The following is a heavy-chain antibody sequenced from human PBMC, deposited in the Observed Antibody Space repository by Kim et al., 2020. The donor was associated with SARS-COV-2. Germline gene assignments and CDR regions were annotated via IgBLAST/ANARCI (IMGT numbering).Heavy chain of an antibody. Sequence: GGSLRLSCAASGFTFSSYAMHWVRQAPGKGLEWVAVISYDGSNKYYADSVKGRFTISRDNSKNTLYLQMNSLRAEDTAVYYCARAYSGSYYYGMDVCGQGTTVTVSS. V-gene: IGHV3-30-3*01. CDR1: GFTFSSYA. D-gene: IGHD1-26*01. CDR3: ARAYSGSYYYGMDV. CDR2: ISYDGSNK. J-gene: IGHJ6*02.